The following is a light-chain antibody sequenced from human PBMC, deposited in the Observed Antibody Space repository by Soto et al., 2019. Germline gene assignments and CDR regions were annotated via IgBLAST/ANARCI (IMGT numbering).Light chain of an antibody. CDR3: QQRSNCL. J-gene: IGKJ5*01. V-gene: IGKV3D-20*02. CDR2: DAS. Sequence: EIVLTQSPGTLSLSPGERATLSCRASQSVSSNYLAWYQQKPGQAPRLLIYDASNRATGIPARFSGSGSGTDFTLTISSLEPEDFAVYYCQQRSNCLFGQGTRLEIK. CDR1: QSVSSNY.